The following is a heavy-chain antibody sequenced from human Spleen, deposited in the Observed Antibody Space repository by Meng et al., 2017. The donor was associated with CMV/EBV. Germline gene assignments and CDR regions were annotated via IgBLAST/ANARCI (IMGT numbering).Heavy chain of an antibody. CDR1: GFTYDRYY. Sequence: GESLKIYCVASGFTYDRYYMTWIRQVPGKGLEWISSLSTSGTTIYYADSVKGRFTISRDNAKNSLYLQMNTLTVADTALYFCAREQGIVGGYCSSGTMCHHFDNWGQGTLVTVSS. CDR3: AREQGIVGGYCSSGTMCHHFDN. J-gene: IGHJ4*02. CDR2: LSTSGTTI. D-gene: IGHD2-2*01. V-gene: IGHV3-11*01.